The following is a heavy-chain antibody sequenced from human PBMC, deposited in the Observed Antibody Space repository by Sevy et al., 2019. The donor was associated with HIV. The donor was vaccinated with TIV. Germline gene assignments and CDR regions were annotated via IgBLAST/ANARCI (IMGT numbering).Heavy chain of an antibody. CDR2: IYTTGIT. CDR3: ARDRWETYRDLSSYGSNWFVP. Sequence: SETLSLTCSVSGGSISSGDYYWNWIRQPAGQGLQWIGRIYTTGITNYNPSLKSRVTISLDGSKNQLSLKLTSVTAADTAVYYCARDRWETYRDLSSYGSNWFVPWGQGTLVTVSS. J-gene: IGHJ5*02. D-gene: IGHD3-16*02. CDR1: GGSISSGDYY. V-gene: IGHV4-61*02.